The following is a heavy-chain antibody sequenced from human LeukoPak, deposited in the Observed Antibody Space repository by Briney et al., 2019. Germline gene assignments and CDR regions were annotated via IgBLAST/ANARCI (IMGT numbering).Heavy chain of an antibody. CDR1: GGSISSSSYY. Sequence: PSETLSLTRTVSGGSISSSSYYWGWIRQPPGKGLEWIGSIYYSGSTYYNPSLKSRVTISVDTSKNQFSLKLSSVTAADTAVYYCARRMDVGLYFDYWGQGTLVTVSS. D-gene: IGHD2-2*03. V-gene: IGHV4-39*01. CDR2: IYYSGST. J-gene: IGHJ4*02. CDR3: ARRMDVGLYFDY.